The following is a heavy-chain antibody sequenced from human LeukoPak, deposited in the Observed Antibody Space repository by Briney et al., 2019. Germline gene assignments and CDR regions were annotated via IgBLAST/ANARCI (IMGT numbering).Heavy chain of an antibody. CDR2: IYYSGST. CDR3: ARHLAPGSSGYYY. D-gene: IGHD3-22*01. CDR1: GGSISSYY. V-gene: IGHV4-59*08. J-gene: IGHJ4*02. Sequence: SETLSLTCTVSGGSISSYYWSWIRQPPGKGLEWIGYIYYSGSTNYNPSLKSRVTISVDTSKNQFSLKLSSVTAADTAVYYCARHLAPGSSGYYYWGQGTLVTVSS.